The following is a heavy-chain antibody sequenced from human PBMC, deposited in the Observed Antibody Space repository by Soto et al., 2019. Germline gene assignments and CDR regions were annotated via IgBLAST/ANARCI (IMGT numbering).Heavy chain of an antibody. CDR3: TRDDNWNDPLDV. V-gene: IGHV3-49*03. CDR1: GFTFGDYS. CDR2: IRSKAYGGTT. Sequence: GGSLRLSCTASGFTFGDYSMSWFRQAPGRGLEWVGFIRSKAYGGTTEYAASVKGRFTISRDDSKSIAYLQMNSLKTEDTAVYYCTRDDNWNDPLDVWGKGTTVTVSS. J-gene: IGHJ6*04. D-gene: IGHD1-1*01.